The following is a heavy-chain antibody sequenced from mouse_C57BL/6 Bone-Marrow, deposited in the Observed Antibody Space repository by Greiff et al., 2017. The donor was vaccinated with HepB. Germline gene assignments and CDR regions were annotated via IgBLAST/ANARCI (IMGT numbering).Heavy chain of an antibody. CDR3: ARNFDYGSSYGFDV. Sequence: VQVVESGPGLVAPSQSLSITCTVSGFSLTSYAISWVRQPPGKGLEWLGVIWTGGGTNYNSALKSRLSISKDNSKSQVFLKMNSLQTDDTARYYCARNFDYGSSYGFDVWGTGTTVTVSS. CDR1: GFSLTSYA. V-gene: IGHV2-9-1*01. J-gene: IGHJ1*03. D-gene: IGHD1-1*01. CDR2: IWTGGGT.